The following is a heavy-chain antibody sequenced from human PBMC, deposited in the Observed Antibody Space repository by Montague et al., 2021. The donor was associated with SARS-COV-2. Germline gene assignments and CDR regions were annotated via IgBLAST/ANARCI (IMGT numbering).Heavy chain of an antibody. V-gene: IGHV4-59*01. CDR3: ARGGGDFADYYYYAMDV. Sequence: SETLSLTCTVSGGSISSYYWSWIRQPPGKGLQWIGYLYNNGSTNCNTSLKSRVTLSIDTSKNQFSLKLTSVTAADTAVYYCARGGGDFADYYYYAMDVWGQGTTVTVSS. D-gene: IGHD2-21*02. CDR2: LYNNGST. CDR1: GGSISSYY. J-gene: IGHJ6*02.